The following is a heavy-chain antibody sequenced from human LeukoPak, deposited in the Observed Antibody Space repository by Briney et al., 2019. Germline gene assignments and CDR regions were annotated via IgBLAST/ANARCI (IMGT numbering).Heavy chain of an antibody. CDR3: VRDYLYAMDV. CDR2: ISDRSHNI. V-gene: IGHV3-48*02. J-gene: IGHJ6*02. CDR1: GFTFSSYS. Sequence: GGSLRLSCAASGFTFSSYSMNWVRQAPGKGLEWVSYISDRSHNIYYADSVKGRFTISRDNAENSLYLQMNSLREEDTAVYYCVRDYLYAMDVWGQGTTVTVPS.